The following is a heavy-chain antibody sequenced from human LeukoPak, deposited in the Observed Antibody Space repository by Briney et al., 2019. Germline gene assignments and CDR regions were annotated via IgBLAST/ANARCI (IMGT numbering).Heavy chain of an antibody. CDR3: ARSSGYRPDAFDI. V-gene: IGHV1-69*05. J-gene: IGHJ3*02. CDR2: IIPIFGSA. Sequence: SVKVSCKASGGTFSSYTITWVRQAPGQGLEWMGGIIPIFGSANYAQKFQGRVTMTRDMSTSTVYMELSSLRSEDTAVYYCARSSGYRPDAFDIWGQGTMVTVSS. CDR1: GGTFSSYT. D-gene: IGHD5-12*01.